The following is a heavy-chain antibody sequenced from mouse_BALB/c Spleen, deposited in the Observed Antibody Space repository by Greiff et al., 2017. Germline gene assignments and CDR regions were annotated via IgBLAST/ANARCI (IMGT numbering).Heavy chain of an antibody. CDR1: GYTFTSYW. D-gene: IGHD1-2*01. V-gene: IGHV1-5*01. CDR3: TRGVLRLGAMDY. J-gene: IGHJ4*01. Sequence: VQLQQSGTVLARPGASVKMSCKASGYTFTSYWMHWVKQRPGQGLEWIGAIYPGNSDTSYNQKFKGKAKLTAVTSTSTAYMELSSLKNEDSAVYYCTRGVLRLGAMDYWGQGTSVTVSS. CDR2: IYPGNSDT.